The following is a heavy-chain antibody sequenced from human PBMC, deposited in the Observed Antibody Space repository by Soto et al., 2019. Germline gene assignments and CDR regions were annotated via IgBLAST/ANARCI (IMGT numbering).Heavy chain of an antibody. J-gene: IGHJ6*02. CDR1: GYRFTNYW. CDR2: IYPGDSDT. CDR3: ARNGECTDGVCDYYYYYGMDV. V-gene: IGHV5-51*01. Sequence: PGESLKISCKASGYRFTNYWIGWVRQMPGEGLEWMGIIYPGDSDTSYSPSFQGQVTISADKSISTVYLQWSSLRASDTAMYYCARNGECTDGVCDYYYYYGMDVWGQGTTVTVSS. D-gene: IGHD2-8*01.